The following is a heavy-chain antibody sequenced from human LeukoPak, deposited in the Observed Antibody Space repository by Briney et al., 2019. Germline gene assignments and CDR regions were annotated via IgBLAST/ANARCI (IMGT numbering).Heavy chain of an antibody. D-gene: IGHD7-27*01. CDR3: ARGRYLCDWGSPPGNY. J-gene: IGHJ4*02. CDR2: ISAYNGNT. V-gene: IGHV1-18*01. CDR1: GYTFTSYG. Sequence: ASVKVSCKASGYTFTSYGISWVRQAPGQGLEWMGWISAYNGNTNYAQKLQGRVTMTTDKSPSTAYMELRSLRSDDTAVYYCARGRYLCDWGSPPGNYWGQGTLVTVSS.